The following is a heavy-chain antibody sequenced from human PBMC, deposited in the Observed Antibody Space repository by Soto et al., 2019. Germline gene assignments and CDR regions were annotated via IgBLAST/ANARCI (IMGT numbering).Heavy chain of an antibody. J-gene: IGHJ6*02. D-gene: IGHD6-6*01. Sequence: QVQLVQSGAEVKKPGSSVKVSRKASGGTTSSYAISWVRQAPGPGLEWMGGIIPIFGTTNYAQKFQGRVTITADKSTDTVYMEVSSLRSEDTAVYYCAGYWPRDSSSFSRLYYGMAVWGQGTTVTVSS. CDR1: GGTTSSYA. V-gene: IGHV1-69*06. CDR2: IIPIFGTT. CDR3: AGYWPRDSSSFSRLYYGMAV.